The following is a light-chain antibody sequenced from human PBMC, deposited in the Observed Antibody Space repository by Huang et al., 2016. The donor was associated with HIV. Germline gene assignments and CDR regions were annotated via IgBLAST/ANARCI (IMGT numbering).Light chain of an antibody. J-gene: IGKJ1*01. CDR2: GAS. Sequence: EIILTQSPATLSLSPGERATLSCRASQSVSASNLAWYQQKLGQAPRLLIYGASTRATGVPARFSGSGARTEFTLTISSLQSEDFAVYYCQQCNNWPRTFGQGTKVECK. CDR3: QQCNNWPRT. V-gene: IGKV3-15*01. CDR1: QSVSASN.